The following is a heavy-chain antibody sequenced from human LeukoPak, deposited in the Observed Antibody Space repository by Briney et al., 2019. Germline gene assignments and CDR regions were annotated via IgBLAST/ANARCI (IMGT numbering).Heavy chain of an antibody. Sequence: SETLSLTCTVSGGSISSYYWSWIRQPPGKGLEWIGYIYYSGSTNYNPSLKSRVTISVDTSKNQFSLKLSSVTAADTAVYYCASQPLITGTFRYYYYYMDVWGKGTTVTVSS. CDR1: GGSISSYY. CDR2: IYYSGST. V-gene: IGHV4-59*12. CDR3: ASQPLITGTFRYYYYYMDV. D-gene: IGHD1-7*01. J-gene: IGHJ6*03.